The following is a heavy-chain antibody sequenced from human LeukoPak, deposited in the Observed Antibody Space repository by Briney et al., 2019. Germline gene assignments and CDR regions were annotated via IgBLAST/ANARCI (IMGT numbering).Heavy chain of an antibody. CDR1: GGTFSSYA. Sequence: ASVKVSCKASGGTFSSYAISWVRQAPGQGLEWMGGIIPIFGTATYAQKFQGRVTITADESTSTAYMELSSLRSEDTAVYYCARSLLYGSGSYYAYYYYMDVWGNGTTVTVSS. V-gene: IGHV1-69*13. CDR2: IIPIFGTA. D-gene: IGHD3-10*01. CDR3: ARSLLYGSGSYYAYYYYMDV. J-gene: IGHJ6*03.